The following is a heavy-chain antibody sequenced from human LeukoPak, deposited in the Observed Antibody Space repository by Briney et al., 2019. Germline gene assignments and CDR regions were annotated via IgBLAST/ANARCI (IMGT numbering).Heavy chain of an antibody. Sequence: GGSLRLSCAASGFTFSSHWMSWVRQAPGKGLEWVANIKKDGSEKYYVDAVKGRFTISRDNAKNSLYLQMNSLRAEDTAVYYCARRDSSGWLGTQTTFDYWGQGTLVTVSS. D-gene: IGHD6-19*01. J-gene: IGHJ4*02. CDR3: ARRDSSGWLGTQTTFDY. CDR1: GFTFSSHW. V-gene: IGHV3-7*01. CDR2: IKKDGSEK.